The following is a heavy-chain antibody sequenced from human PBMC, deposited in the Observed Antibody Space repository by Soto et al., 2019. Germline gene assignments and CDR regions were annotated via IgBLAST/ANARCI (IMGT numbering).Heavy chain of an antibody. CDR1: GFTFSSYA. V-gene: IGHV3-30-3*01. CDR2: ISYDGSNK. D-gene: IGHD5-18*01. J-gene: IGHJ2*01. CDR3: ARDPLWGTAMVLWYYDL. Sequence: GGSLRLSCAASGFTFSSYAMHWVRQAPGKGLEWVAVISYDGSNKYYADSVKGRFTISRDNSKNTLYLQMNSLRAEDTAVYYCARDPLWGTAMVLWYYDLWGRGTLVTVSS.